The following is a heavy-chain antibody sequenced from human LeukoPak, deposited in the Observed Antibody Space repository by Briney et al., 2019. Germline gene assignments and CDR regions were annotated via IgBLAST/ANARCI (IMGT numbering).Heavy chain of an antibody. V-gene: IGHV3-48*04. D-gene: IGHD6-19*01. CDR2: ISGTGLTI. CDR1: GFTFSGSA. Sequence: GGSLRLSCAASGFTFSGSAMHWVRQASGKGLGGVSYISGTGLTIYYADSVKGRFTISRDNAKNSLYLQMNSLRAEDTSVYYCARDIFTVAGAVDYWGQGTLVTVSS. CDR3: ARDIFTVAGAVDY. J-gene: IGHJ4*02.